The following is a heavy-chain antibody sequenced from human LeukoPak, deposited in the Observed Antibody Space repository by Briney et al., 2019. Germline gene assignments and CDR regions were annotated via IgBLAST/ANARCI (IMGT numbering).Heavy chain of an antibody. J-gene: IGHJ5*02. Sequence: GGSLRLSCAASGFSLSSYAISWVRQAPGEGLEWVSAICGSVGITYYADSVKGRFTLSRDTSQNTQYLQMNSLRAQDTAVYCCATSLSSSWYPDWFDLWGQGTVVIVSS. CDR3: ATSLSSSWYPDWFDL. CDR2: ICGSVGIT. D-gene: IGHD6-13*01. CDR1: GFSLSSYA. V-gene: IGHV3-23*01.